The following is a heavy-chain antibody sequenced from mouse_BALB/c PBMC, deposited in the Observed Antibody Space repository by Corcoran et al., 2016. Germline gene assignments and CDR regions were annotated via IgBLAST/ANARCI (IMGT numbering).Heavy chain of an antibody. CDR3: ARNYGSSYGYAMDY. D-gene: IGHD1-1*01. J-gene: IGHJ4*01. V-gene: IGHV9-3-1*01. Sequence: QIQLVQSGPELKKPGETVKISGKDSGYTFTNYGMKWVKQAPGKGLKWMGWINTYTGEPTYADDFKGRFAFSLETSASTAYLQINNLKNEDTATYFCARNYGSSYGYAMDYWGQGTSVTVSS. CDR1: GYTFTNYG. CDR2: INTYTGEP.